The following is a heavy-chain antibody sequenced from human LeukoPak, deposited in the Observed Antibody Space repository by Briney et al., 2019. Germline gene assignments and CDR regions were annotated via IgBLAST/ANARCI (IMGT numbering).Heavy chain of an antibody. CDR3: ARVAGGDIVVVAAATLLDY. CDR1: GYTFTSYG. D-gene: IGHD2-2*01. V-gene: IGHV1-2*02. J-gene: IGHJ4*02. CDR2: INPNSGGT. Sequence: GASVKVSCKASGYTFTSYGISWVRQAPGQGLEWMGWINPNSGGTNYAQKFQGRVTMTRDTSISTAYMELSRLRSDDTAVYYCARVAGGDIVVVAAATLLDYWGQGTLVTVSS.